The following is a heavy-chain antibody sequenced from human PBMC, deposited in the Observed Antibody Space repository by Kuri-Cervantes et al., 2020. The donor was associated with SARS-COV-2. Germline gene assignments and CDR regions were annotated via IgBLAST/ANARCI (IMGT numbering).Heavy chain of an antibody. D-gene: IGHD3-3*01. CDR3: AKPQRITSLGVVIMVDAFDI. CDR2: IRSSSTI. V-gene: IGHV3-48*01. CDR1: GSTFGSYS. J-gene: IGHJ3*02. Sequence: GASLKISCAASGSTFGSYSMNWVRQAPGKGLELVSYIRSSSTIYYADYVKGRFTISRDNAKNSLYLQMNSLRAEDTAVYYCAKPQRITSLGVVIMVDAFDIWGQGTMVTVSS.